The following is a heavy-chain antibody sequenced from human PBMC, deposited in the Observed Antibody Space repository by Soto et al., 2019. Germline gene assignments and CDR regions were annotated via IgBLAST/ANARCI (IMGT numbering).Heavy chain of an antibody. CDR2: IYWVDDK. V-gene: IGHV2-5*02. Sequence: QITLKESGPTLVKPTQTLTLTCTFSGFSLSTSGVGVGWIRQPPGKALEWLALIYWVDDKRYSPSLKSRLTIPKDTSKNQVVLTMTNMDPVDTATYYCAHTRSNYYYYGMEVWGQGTTVTVSS. CDR1: GFSLSTSGVG. J-gene: IGHJ6*02. CDR3: AHTRSNYYYYGMEV.